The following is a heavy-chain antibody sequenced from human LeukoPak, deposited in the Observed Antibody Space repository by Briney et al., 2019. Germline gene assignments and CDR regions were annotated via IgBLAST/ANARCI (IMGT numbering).Heavy chain of an antibody. J-gene: IGHJ5*02. D-gene: IGHD3-10*01. CDR3: AKDSRPGYYGADNWFDP. Sequence: GGSLRLSCAAYGFTFSIYAMSWVRQAPGKGLEWVSAISGSGGSTYYADSVKGRFTISRDNSKNTLYLQMNSLRAEDTAVYYCAKDSRPGYYGADNWFDPWGQGTLVTVSS. CDR2: ISGSGGST. V-gene: IGHV3-23*01. CDR1: GFTFSIYA.